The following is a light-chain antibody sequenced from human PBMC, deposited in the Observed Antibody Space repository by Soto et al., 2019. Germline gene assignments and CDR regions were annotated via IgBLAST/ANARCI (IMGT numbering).Light chain of an antibody. J-gene: IGLJ1*01. CDR2: EDT. Sequence: SYELTQPPSVSVSPGQTASITCSGDKLGGRFVCWYQQKPGQSPVLVMYEDTKRPSGIPERFSGSNSGNTAILTISGTLAMDVADYYCQAWDSSTAVFGTGTKLTVL. V-gene: IGLV3-1*01. CDR1: KLGGRF. CDR3: QAWDSSTAV.